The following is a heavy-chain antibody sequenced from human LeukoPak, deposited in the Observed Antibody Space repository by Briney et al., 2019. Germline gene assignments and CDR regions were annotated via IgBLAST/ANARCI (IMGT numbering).Heavy chain of an antibody. CDR1: GGTFSSYA. V-gene: IGHV1-69*06. D-gene: IGHD2-8*01. CDR3: ARDQGYCTNGVCYGEFDY. CDR2: IIPIFGTA. J-gene: IGHJ4*02. Sequence: ASVKVSCKASGGTFSSYAISWVRQAPGQGLEWMGGIIPIFGTANYAQKFQGRVTITADKSTSTAYMELSSLRSEDTAVYYCARDQGYCTNGVCYGEFDYWGQGTLVTVSS.